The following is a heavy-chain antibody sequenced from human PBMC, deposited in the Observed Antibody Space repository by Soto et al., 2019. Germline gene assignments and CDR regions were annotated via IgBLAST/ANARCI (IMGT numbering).Heavy chain of an antibody. D-gene: IGHD3-22*01. CDR1: GLTFEEYT. V-gene: IGHV3-43*01. J-gene: IGHJ4*02. CDR2: IACDGVAA. CDR3: VAGGFSSGAFVF. Sequence: PGGSLRLSCAASGLTFEEYTMHWVRQGPGKTLEWVSLIACDGVAAYYRDPVQGRFTISRDNKKNSLYLQMNSLRSEDSAFYYCVAGGFSSGAFVFWGQGTLVTVSS.